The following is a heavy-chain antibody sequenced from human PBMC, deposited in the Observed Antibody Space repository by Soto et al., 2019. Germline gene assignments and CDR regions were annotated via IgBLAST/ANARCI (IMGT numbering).Heavy chain of an antibody. J-gene: IGHJ5*02. V-gene: IGHV1-69*01. CDR2: IITSFGTA. CDR3: ARYPPTPTGFDP. Sequence: QVQLVQSGAEVKKPGSSVKVSCKASGGTFSSYAISWVRQAPGQGLEWMGGIITSFGTANYAQKFQGRVTITADESTSTAYMELSSLRSEDTAVYYCARYPPTPTGFDPWGQGTLVTVSS. D-gene: IGHD1-1*01. CDR1: GGTFSSYA.